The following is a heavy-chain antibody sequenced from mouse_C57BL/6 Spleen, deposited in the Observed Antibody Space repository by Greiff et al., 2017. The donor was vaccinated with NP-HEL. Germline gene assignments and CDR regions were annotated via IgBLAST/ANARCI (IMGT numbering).Heavy chain of an antibody. V-gene: IGHV14-4*01. J-gene: IGHJ3*01. CDR1: GFNIKDDY. Sequence: VQLKESGAELVRPGASVKLSCTASGFNIKDDYMHWVKQRPEQGLEWIGWIDPENGATEYASKFQGKATITADTSYNTAYLQLSSLTSEDTAVYYCTGTMDYGAYWGQGTLVTVSA. CDR2: IDPENGAT. CDR3: TGTMDYGAY. D-gene: IGHD1-1*02.